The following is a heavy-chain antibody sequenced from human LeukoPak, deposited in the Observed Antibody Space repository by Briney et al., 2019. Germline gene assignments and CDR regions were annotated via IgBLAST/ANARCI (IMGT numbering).Heavy chain of an antibody. CDR3: ARLTGSYYPY. V-gene: IGHV3-7*05. CDR2: IKQDGTEK. J-gene: IGHJ4*02. CDR1: GLTLSIYW. Sequence: GGSLRLSCAASGLTLSIYWMSWVRQAPGKGLEWVANIKQDGTEKYYVDSVKGRFTISRDNAKNSLYLQMNSLRAEDTAVYYCARLTGSYYPYWGQGTLVTVSS. D-gene: IGHD1-26*01.